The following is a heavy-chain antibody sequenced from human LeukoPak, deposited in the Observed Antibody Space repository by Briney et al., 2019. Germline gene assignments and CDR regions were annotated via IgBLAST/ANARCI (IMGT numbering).Heavy chain of an antibody. J-gene: IGHJ4*02. CDR1: GFTFSSYG. V-gene: IGHV3-30*02. D-gene: IGHD5-12*01. CDR2: IRYDGSNK. CDR3: AKDPRPYGGSTYYFDY. Sequence: PGGSLRLSCAASGFTFSSYGMHWVRQAPGKGLEWVAFIRYDGSNKYYADSVKDRFTISRDNSKNTLYLQMNSLRAEDTAVYYCAKDPRPYGGSTYYFDYWGQGTLVTVSS.